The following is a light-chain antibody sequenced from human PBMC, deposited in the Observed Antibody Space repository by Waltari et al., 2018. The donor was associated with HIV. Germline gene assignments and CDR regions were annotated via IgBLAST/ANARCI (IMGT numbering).Light chain of an antibody. V-gene: IGKV2-30*01. J-gene: IGKJ1*01. Sequence: DVVMTQSPLSLPVTPGQPASISCRSSQSLVYSDGNTYLSWFQQRPGQSPRRLISKVSNRDSGVPDRFSGSGSGTDFTLKISRVEAEDVGVYYCMQGTHWPVAFGQGTKVEI. CDR1: QSLVYSDGNTY. CDR2: KVS. CDR3: MQGTHWPVA.